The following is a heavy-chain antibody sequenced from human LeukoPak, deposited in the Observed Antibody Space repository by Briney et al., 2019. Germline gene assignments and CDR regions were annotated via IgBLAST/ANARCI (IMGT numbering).Heavy chain of an antibody. CDR2: IYYSGST. CDR3: ARDRSPFDY. V-gene: IGHV4-39*07. J-gene: IGHJ4*02. Sequence: PSETLSLTSTVSGGCISISSYYWGWIRQPPGKGLEWIGNIYYSGSTYYNPSLKSRITISVDTSKNQFSLKLSSVTAADTAVYYCARDRSPFDYWGQGTLVTVSS. CDR1: GGCISISSYY.